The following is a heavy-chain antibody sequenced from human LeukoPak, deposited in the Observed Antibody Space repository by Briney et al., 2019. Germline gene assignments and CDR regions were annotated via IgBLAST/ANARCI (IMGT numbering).Heavy chain of an antibody. Sequence: GGSLRLSCAASGFTFSSYAMSWVRQAPGKGLEWVSTFSPSGGNTYFADSVKGRFTVSRDNSKNTLFLQMNNLRAEDTAVYYCAKDKSMVRELDYWGQGTLVTVSS. CDR1: GFTFSSYA. CDR3: AKDKSMVRELDY. V-gene: IGHV3-23*01. D-gene: IGHD3-10*01. J-gene: IGHJ4*02. CDR2: FSPSGGNT.